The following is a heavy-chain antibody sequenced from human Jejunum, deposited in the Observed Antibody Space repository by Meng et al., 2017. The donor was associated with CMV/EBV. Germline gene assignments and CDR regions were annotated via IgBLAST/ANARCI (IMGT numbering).Heavy chain of an antibody. CDR1: GASFGCYY. CDR3: ARRVVPAAIGY. Sequence: LACTVSGASFGCYYWAWIPQPPGKGLEWIGEINHIGSTKYNPSLRSRVPISLDTSKYQFSLKLNSVTAAGTAIYYCARRVVPAAIGYWGQGTLVTVSS. CDR2: INHIGST. J-gene: IGHJ4*02. D-gene: IGHD2-2*01. V-gene: IGHV4-34*01.